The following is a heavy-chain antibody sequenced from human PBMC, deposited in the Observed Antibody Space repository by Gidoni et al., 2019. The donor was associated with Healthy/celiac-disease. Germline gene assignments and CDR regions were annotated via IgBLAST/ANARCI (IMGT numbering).Heavy chain of an antibody. D-gene: IGHD2-2*01. J-gene: IGHJ6*02. CDR2: ISWNSGSI. CDR3: AKGFVVVPADYYGMDV. V-gene: IGHV3-9*01. CDR1: GFPFDDDA. Sequence: EVQLVESGGGLVKPGRSLRLACAASGFPFDDDAMHWSRQAPGKGLEWVSGISWNSGSIGYADSVKGRFTISRDNAKNSLYLQMNSLRAEDTALYYCAKGFVVVPADYYGMDVWGQGTTVTVSS.